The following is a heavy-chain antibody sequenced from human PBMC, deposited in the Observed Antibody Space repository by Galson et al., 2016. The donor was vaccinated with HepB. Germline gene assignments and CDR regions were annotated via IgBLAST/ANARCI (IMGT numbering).Heavy chain of an antibody. J-gene: IGHJ5*02. CDR2: IWHGGSKK. CDR3: ARDGSGIGWYGWFDP. V-gene: IGHV3-33*01. CDR1: GFTFRTYG. Sequence: SLRLSCAAPGFTFRTYGMHWVRQAPGKGLEWVAVIWHGGSKKYNEDSVKGRFTISRDNSKNTLYLQMNSLRVEDTAVYYCARDGSGIGWYGWFDPWGQGTLVTVSS. D-gene: IGHD6-19*01.